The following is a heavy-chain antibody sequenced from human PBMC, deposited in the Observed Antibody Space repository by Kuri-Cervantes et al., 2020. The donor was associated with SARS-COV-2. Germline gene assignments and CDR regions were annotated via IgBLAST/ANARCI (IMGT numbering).Heavy chain of an antibody. D-gene: IGHD2-21*02. CDR2: ITENGRKT. J-gene: IGHJ6*02. Sequence: GGSLRLSCAASGFTFGSFAMSWVRQAPGKGLEWVSAITENGRKTYFADSVKGRFTISRDNSKSMLFLQMSGLTDEDTARYYCAADMAYCGGDCYSNYYYYYGMDVWGQGTTVTVSS. V-gene: IGHV3-23*01. CDR3: AADMAYCGGDCYSNYYYYYGMDV. CDR1: GFTFGSFA.